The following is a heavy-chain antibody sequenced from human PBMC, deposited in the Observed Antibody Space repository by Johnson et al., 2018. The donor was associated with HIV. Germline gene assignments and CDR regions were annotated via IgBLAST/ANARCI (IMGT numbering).Heavy chain of an antibody. Sequence: VQLVESGGGLIQPGGSLRLSCAASGVTVSTNYMSWVRQAPGKGLEWVSVIYSGGSTYYADSVKGRFTISRDNSKNTLYLQMNSLRVEDTAVYYCGREKLELGIDAFDIWGQGTMVTVSS. V-gene: IGHV3-53*01. CDR1: GVTVSTNY. J-gene: IGHJ3*02. CDR2: IYSGGST. D-gene: IGHD1-7*01. CDR3: GREKLELGIDAFDI.